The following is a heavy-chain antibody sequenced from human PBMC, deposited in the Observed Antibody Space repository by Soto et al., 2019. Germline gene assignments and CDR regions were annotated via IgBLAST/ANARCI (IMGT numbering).Heavy chain of an antibody. V-gene: IGHV4-39*01. J-gene: IGHJ4*02. CDR3: ASSIMIAAAGYTVFDY. CDR2: IYYSGST. Sequence: SETLSLTCTVSGGSISCSSYYWGWIRQPPGKGLEWIGSIYYSGSTYYNPSLKSRVTISVDTSKNQFSLKLSSVTAADTAVYYCASSIMIAAAGYTVFDYWGQGTLVTVS. D-gene: IGHD6-13*01. CDR1: GGSISCSSYY.